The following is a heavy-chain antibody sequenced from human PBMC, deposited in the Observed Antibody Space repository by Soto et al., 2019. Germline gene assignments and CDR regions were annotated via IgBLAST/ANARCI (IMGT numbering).Heavy chain of an antibody. D-gene: IGHD3-10*01. CDR3: AKVHFGELLGGTDY. Sequence: QVQLVESGGGVVQPGRSLRLSCAASGFTFSSYGMHWVRQAPGNGLEWVAVISYDGSNKYYADSVKGRFTISRDNSKNTLYLQMNSLRAEDTAVYYCAKVHFGELLGGTDYWGQGTLVTVSS. CDR2: ISYDGSNK. J-gene: IGHJ4*02. V-gene: IGHV3-30*18. CDR1: GFTFSSYG.